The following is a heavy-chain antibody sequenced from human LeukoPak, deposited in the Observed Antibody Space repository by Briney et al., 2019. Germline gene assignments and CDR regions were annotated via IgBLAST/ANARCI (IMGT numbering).Heavy chain of an antibody. CDR3: ATGSQYYYDPLYY. CDR2: IYHSGST. V-gene: IGHV4-38-2*01. Sequence: SETLSLTCAVSGYSISSGYYWGWIRQPPGKGLEWIGSIYHSGSTYYNPSLKSRVTISVDTSKNQFSLKLSSVTAADTAVYYCATGSQYYYDPLYYWGQGTLSPSPQ. J-gene: IGHJ4*02. D-gene: IGHD3-22*01. CDR1: GYSISSGYY.